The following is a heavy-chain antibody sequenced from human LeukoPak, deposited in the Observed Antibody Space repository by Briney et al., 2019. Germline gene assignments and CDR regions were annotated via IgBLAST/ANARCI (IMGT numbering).Heavy chain of an antibody. Sequence: TGRSLRLSCAASGFTFSSYGMHWVRQTPGKGLEWVAVIWSDGSNKYYADSVKGRFTISRDNSKNTLCLQMNSLRAEDTAVYYCARGSGSFSGGFDYWGQGTLVTVSS. CDR2: IWSDGSNK. V-gene: IGHV3-33*08. CDR3: ARGSGSFSGGFDY. D-gene: IGHD1-26*01. CDR1: GFTFSSYG. J-gene: IGHJ4*02.